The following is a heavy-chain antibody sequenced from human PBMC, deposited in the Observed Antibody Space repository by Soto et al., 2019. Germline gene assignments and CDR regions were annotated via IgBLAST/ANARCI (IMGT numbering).Heavy chain of an antibody. Sequence: GGSLRLSCAASGFTFSSYAMSWVRQAPGKGLEWVSAISGSGGSTYYADSVKGRFTISRDNSKNTLYLQMNSLRAEDTAVYYCAKGTLYYYDSSGYYWFDYWGQGTLVTVSS. J-gene: IGHJ4*02. CDR3: AKGTLYYYDSSGYYWFDY. D-gene: IGHD3-22*01. V-gene: IGHV3-23*01. CDR2: ISGSGGST. CDR1: GFTFSSYA.